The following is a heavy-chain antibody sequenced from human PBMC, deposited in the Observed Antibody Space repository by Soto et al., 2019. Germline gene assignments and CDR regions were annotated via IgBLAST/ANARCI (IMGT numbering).Heavy chain of an antibody. CDR3: ARGPRVSSTGTGAH. V-gene: IGHV3-74*01. Sequence: GGSLRLSCAASGFTFSSYWMHWVRQAPGKGLVWVSRINSDGSSTSYADSVKGRFTISRDNAKNSLYLEMNTLRADDSGLYYCARGPRVSSTGTGAHWGRGTLVTVSS. D-gene: IGHD1-1*01. J-gene: IGHJ4*02. CDR2: INSDGSST. CDR1: GFTFSSYW.